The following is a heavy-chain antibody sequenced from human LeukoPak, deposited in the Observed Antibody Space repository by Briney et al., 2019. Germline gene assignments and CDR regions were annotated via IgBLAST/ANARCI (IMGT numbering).Heavy chain of an antibody. CDR2: ISGSGGST. V-gene: IGHV3-23*01. J-gene: IGHJ3*02. CDR1: GFTFSSYG. D-gene: IGHD3-10*01. Sequence: GRSLRLSCAASGFTFSSYGMTWVRQAPGKGLEWVSAISGSGGSTYYADSVKGRSTISRDNSKNTLYLQMNSLRAEDTAVYYCAKFGLAGSGRYHDAFDIWGQGTMVTVSS. CDR3: AKFGLAGSGRYHDAFDI.